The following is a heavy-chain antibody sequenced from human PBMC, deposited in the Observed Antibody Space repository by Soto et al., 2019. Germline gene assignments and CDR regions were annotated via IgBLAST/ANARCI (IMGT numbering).Heavy chain of an antibody. V-gene: IGHV1-69*13. CDR3: ARGGVATFYFDY. J-gene: IGHJ4*02. CDR1: GGSFSTYT. D-gene: IGHD2-21*02. CDR2: IVPIFETG. Sequence: SLKVSCKASGGSFSTYTINWVRQAPGHGLEWMGGIVPIFETGNYAQKFQGRVKITANASTSTAYMELSSLTSEDTAVYYCARGGVATFYFDYWGQGTLVTVSS.